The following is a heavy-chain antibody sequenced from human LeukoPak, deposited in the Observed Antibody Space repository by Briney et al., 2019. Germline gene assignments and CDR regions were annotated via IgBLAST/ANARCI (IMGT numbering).Heavy chain of an antibody. CDR3: AKDFLRGYYDSSGYSGFYFDY. V-gene: IGHV3-30*18. J-gene: IGHJ4*02. D-gene: IGHD3-22*01. Sequence: GGSLRLSCAASGFTFSSYGMHWVRQAPGKGLEWVAGISYDGSNEYYADSVKGRFTISRDKSKNMLYLQMNSLRAEDTTVYYCAKDFLRGYYDSSGYSGFYFDYWGQGTLVTVSS. CDR1: GFTFSSYG. CDR2: ISYDGSNE.